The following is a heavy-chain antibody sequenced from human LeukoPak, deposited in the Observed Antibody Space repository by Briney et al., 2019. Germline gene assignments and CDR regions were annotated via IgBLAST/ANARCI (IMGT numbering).Heavy chain of an antibody. CDR3: ARDSGREEIWFDA. CDR2: ISSSSSYI. J-gene: IGHJ5*02. CDR1: GFTFSSYS. D-gene: IGHD1-26*01. Sequence: GGSLRLSCAASGFTFSSYSMNWVRQATGKGLEWVSSISSSSSYIYYADSVKGRFTISRDNAKNSLYLQMNSLRAEDTAVYYCARDSGREEIWFDAGGQGSLVTVSS. V-gene: IGHV3-21*01.